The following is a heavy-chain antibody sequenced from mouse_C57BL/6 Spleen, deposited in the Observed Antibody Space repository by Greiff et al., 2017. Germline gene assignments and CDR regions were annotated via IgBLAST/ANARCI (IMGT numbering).Heavy chain of an antibody. D-gene: IGHD4-1*01. CDR3: TSDWTCDY. V-gene: IGHV1-78*01. CDR1: GYTFTDYS. Sequence: QVQLQQSDAELVKPGASVKISCKASGYTFTDYSIHWMKQRPEQGLEWIGSIDPRDGSTKYNEKFKGKATLTADKSSSTAYMQLSSLTSEDSAVYFGTSDWTCDYWGQGTTLTVSS. J-gene: IGHJ2*01. CDR2: IDPRDGST.